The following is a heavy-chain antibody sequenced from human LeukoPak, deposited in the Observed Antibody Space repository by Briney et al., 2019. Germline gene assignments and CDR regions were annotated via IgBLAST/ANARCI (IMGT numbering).Heavy chain of an antibody. CDR1: GFTFSSYA. J-gene: IGHJ4*02. V-gene: IGHV3-23*01. Sequence: GGSLRLSCAASGFTFSSYAMNWVRPAPGKGLEWVSTISGSGGSTYYADSVKGRFTISRDNSKNTLYLQMNSLRAEDTAVYYCAKVRYYDILTGYYDYWGQGTLVTVSS. CDR2: ISGSGGST. CDR3: AKVRYYDILTGYYDY. D-gene: IGHD3-9*01.